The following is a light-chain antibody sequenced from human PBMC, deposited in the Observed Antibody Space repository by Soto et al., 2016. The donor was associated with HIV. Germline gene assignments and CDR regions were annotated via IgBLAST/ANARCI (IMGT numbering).Light chain of an antibody. J-gene: IGKJ1*01. CDR3: QHYYSTPRT. Sequence: DIQMTQSPSSLSASVGDRVTITCRASQGIRNSVAWFQQKPGKAPKLLLYAASSLQSGVPSRFSGSRSGTDYTLTIISLQPEDYATYYCQHYYSTPRTFGQGTKAEIK. CDR2: AAS. V-gene: IGKV1-NL1*01. CDR1: QGIRNS.